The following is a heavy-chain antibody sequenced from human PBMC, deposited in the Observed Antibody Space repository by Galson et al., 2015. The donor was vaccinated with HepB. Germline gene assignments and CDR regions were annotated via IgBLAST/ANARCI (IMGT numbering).Heavy chain of an antibody. CDR1: GFTFSSYA. CDR2: IRSKANSYAT. D-gene: IGHD4-17*01. J-gene: IGHJ6*02. CDR3: TRHGDGDYTFYYYYYGMDV. Sequence: SLRLSCAASGFTFSSYAVHWVRQASGKGLEWVGRIRSKANSYATAYAASVKGRFTISRDDSKNTAYLQMNSLKTEDTAVYYCTRHGDGDYTFYYYYYGMDVWGQGTTVTVSS. V-gene: IGHV3-73*01.